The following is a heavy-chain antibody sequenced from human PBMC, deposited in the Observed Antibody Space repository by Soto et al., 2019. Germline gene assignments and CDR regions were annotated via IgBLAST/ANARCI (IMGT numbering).Heavy chain of an antibody. CDR3: ARSGTAMVLVDY. CDR1: GGSISSYF. Sequence: PSETLSLTCTVSGGSISSYFWSWIRQPPGKGLEWIGYIYYSGSTNHNPSLKSRVTISVDTSKKQFSLKLRSVTAADTAVYYCARSGTAMVLVDYWGQGTLVTVSS. V-gene: IGHV4-59*01. J-gene: IGHJ4*02. D-gene: IGHD5-18*01. CDR2: IYYSGST.